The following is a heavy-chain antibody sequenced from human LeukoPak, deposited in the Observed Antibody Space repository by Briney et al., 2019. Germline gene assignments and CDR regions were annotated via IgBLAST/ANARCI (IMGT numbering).Heavy chain of an antibody. CDR3: ASHSSYVSPFRS. Sequence: SQTLSLTCTVSGGSISNSSYYWGWIRQPPGKGLEWIGSIYYSGSTYYNPSLKSRVTISVETSKNQFSLKLSSVTAADTAVYYCASHSSYVSPFRSWGRGPLVTVSP. CDR2: IYYSGST. CDR1: GGSISNSSYY. D-gene: IGHD3-10*02. J-gene: IGHJ5*02. V-gene: IGHV4-39*01.